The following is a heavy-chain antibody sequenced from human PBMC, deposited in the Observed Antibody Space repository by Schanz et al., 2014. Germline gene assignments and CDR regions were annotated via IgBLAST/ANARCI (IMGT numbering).Heavy chain of an antibody. V-gene: IGHV3-7*04. CDR3: VRDILHRVYDSGST. CDR1: GFTFSNYW. J-gene: IGHJ5*02. D-gene: IGHD3-10*01. Sequence: EVQLVESGGGLVQPGGSLRLSCVASGFTFSNYWMTWVRQAPGKGLEWVANIKQDESEKYYVDSVKGRFTISRANAKNALFLHMNSLRAEDTAVYYCVRDILHRVYDSGSTWGQGTLVTVSS. CDR2: IKQDESEK.